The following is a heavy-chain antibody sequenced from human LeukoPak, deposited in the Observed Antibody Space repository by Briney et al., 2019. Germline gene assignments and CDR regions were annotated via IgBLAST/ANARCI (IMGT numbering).Heavy chain of an antibody. CDR1: GGTFSSYA. Sequence: SVKVSCKASGGTFSSYAISWVRQAPGQGLEWMRGIIPIFGTANYAQKFQGRVTITTDESTSTAYMELSSLRSEDTAVYYCARNDYGDYALFGWGQGTLVTVSS. V-gene: IGHV1-69*05. D-gene: IGHD4-17*01. J-gene: IGHJ4*02. CDR3: ARNDYGDYALFG. CDR2: IIPIFGTA.